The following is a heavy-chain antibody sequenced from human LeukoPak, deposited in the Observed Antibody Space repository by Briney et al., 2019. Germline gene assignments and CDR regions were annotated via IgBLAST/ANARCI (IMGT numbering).Heavy chain of an antibody. J-gene: IGHJ6*03. CDR3: ARRGDAYYYYYMDV. D-gene: IGHD3-16*01. CDR1: GYTFTGYY. Sequence: ASVKVSCKASGYTFTGYYMHWVRQAPGQGLEWMGWINPNSGGTNYAQKFQGRVTMTRDTSISTAYMELSRLRSDDTAVYYCARRGDAYYYYYMDVWGKGTTVTISS. V-gene: IGHV1-2*02. CDR2: INPNSGGT.